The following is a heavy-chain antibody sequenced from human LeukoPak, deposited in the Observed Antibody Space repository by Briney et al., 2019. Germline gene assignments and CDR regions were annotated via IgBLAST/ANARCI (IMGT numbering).Heavy chain of an antibody. Sequence: ASVKVSCKASGYTFSGYYMHWVRQAPGQGLEWMGWINPNSGDTNYAQKFQGRVSMTGDTSISTAYMELSRLRSDDTAVYYCARTLVVINDAFDIWGQGTMVTVSS. D-gene: IGHD3-22*01. V-gene: IGHV1-2*02. CDR2: INPNSGDT. CDR1: GYTFSGYY. CDR3: ARTLVVINDAFDI. J-gene: IGHJ3*02.